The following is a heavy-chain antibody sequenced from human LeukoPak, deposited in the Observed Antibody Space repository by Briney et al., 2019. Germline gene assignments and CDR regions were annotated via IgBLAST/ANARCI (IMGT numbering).Heavy chain of an antibody. CDR1: GFTFSSYA. D-gene: IGHD3-3*01. J-gene: IGHJ4*02. Sequence: GDSLRLSCAASGFTFSSYAMSWVRQAPGKGLEWVSAISGSGGSTYYADSVKGRFTISRDNSKNTLYLQMNSLRAEDTAVYYCASTIFGVVILYYFDYWGQGTLVTVSS. CDR3: ASTIFGVVILYYFDY. V-gene: IGHV3-23*01. CDR2: ISGSGGST.